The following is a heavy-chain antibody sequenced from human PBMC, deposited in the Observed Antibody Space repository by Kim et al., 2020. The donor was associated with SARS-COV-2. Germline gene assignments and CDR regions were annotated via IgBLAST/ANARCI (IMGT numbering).Heavy chain of an antibody. CDR2: IIPILGIA. CDR1: GGTFSSYA. Sequence: SVKVSCKASGGTFSSYAISWVRQAPGRGLEWMGRIIPILGIANYAQKFQGRVTITADKSTSTAYMELSSLRSEDTAVYYCARGLVRELNAWFDPWGQGTLVTVSS. V-gene: IGHV1-69*04. J-gene: IGHJ5*02. CDR3: ARGLVRELNAWFDP. D-gene: IGHD3-10*01.